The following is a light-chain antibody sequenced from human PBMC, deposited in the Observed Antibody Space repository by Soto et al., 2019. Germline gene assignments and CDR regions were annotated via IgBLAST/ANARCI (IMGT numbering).Light chain of an antibody. Sequence: EIVMTQSPATLSVSPGERATLSCRASQSVTDNLAWYQQKPGQAPRLLIYGASTRYTGVPARFSGGGSETEFTLTISSLQSEDFAVYYCQQYKAWPRTFGQGTKVEIK. CDR3: QQYKAWPRT. J-gene: IGKJ1*01. V-gene: IGKV3-15*01. CDR2: GAS. CDR1: QSVTDN.